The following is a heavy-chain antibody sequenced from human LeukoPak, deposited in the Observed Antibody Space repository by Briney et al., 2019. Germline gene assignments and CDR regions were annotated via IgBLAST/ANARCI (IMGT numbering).Heavy chain of an antibody. CDR3: VLRGAVKPY. Sequence: GGSLRLSCAASGFTFSSYSMAWVRQAPGKGLEWVANIKQDGTEKYYVDSVEGRFTISRDNAKNSLYLQMNSLRAEDTAVYYCVLRGAVKPYWGQGTLVTVSS. J-gene: IGHJ4*02. CDR1: GFTFSSYS. V-gene: IGHV3-7*01. CDR2: IKQDGTEK. D-gene: IGHD3-10*01.